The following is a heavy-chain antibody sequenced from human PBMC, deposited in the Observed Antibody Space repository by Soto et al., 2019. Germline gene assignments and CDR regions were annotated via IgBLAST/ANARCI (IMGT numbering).Heavy chain of an antibody. CDR1: GGTFSSYT. V-gene: IGHV1-69*02. J-gene: IGHJ3*02. CDR3: ARVVVTAHDAFDI. D-gene: IGHD2-21*02. CDR2: IIPILGIA. Sequence: QVQLVQSGAEVKKPGSSVKVSCKASGGTFSSYTISWVRQAPGQGLEWMGRIIPILGIANYAQKFQGRVTITADKSTSTAYMELSSLRSEDTAVYYCARVVVTAHDAFDIWGQGTMVTVSS.